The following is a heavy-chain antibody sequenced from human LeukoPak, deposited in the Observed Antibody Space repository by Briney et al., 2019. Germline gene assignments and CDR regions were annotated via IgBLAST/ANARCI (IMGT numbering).Heavy chain of an antibody. CDR1: GYTFTSYA. CDR3: ARGPSSSWSDNWFDP. D-gene: IGHD6-13*01. J-gene: IGHJ5*02. V-gene: IGHV1-3*03. CDR2: INAGNGNT. Sequence: ASVEVSCKASGYTFTSYAMHWVRQAPGQRLEWMGWINAGNGNTKYSQEFQGRVTITRDTSASTAYMELSSLRSEDMAVYYCARGPSSSWSDNWFDPWGQGTLVTVSS.